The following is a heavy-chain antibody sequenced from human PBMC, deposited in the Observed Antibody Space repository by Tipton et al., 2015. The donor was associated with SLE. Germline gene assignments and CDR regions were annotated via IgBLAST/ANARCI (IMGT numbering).Heavy chain of an antibody. CDR1: GGSIRSDDYY. CDR3: ARGGVGGYDYFDY. Sequence: TLSLTCTVSGGSIRSDDYYWTWIRQHPGKGLEWIGHTNYGGSTYYKPSLKSRLTISVDTSKNQFSLKLSSVTAADTAVYFCARGGVGGYDYFDYWGQGTLVTVSS. CDR2: TNYGGST. J-gene: IGHJ4*02. D-gene: IGHD5-12*01. V-gene: IGHV4-31*03.